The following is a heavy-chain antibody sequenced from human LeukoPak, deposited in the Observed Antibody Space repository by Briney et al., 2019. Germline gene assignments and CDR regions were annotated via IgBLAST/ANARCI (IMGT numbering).Heavy chain of an antibody. CDR2: ISNSGGST. CDR3: ARGDQGWFDL. CDR1: GFTFSSYG. V-gene: IGHV3-23*01. Sequence: GGTLRLSCAASGFTFSSYGMSWVRQAPGKGLEWVSSISNSGGSTYHADSVKGRFTISRDNSKNTLYLQMNSLRAEDTAVYYCARGDQGWFDLWGQGTLVTVSS. J-gene: IGHJ5*02.